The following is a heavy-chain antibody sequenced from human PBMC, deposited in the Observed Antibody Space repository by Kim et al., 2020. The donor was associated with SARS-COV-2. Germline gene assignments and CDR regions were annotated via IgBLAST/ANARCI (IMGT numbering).Heavy chain of an antibody. V-gene: IGHV4-34*01. CDR2: INHSGST. D-gene: IGHD2-21*02. CDR1: GGSFSGYY. J-gene: IGHJ6*02. CDR3: ASRTAYYYYYGMDV. Sequence: SETLSLTCAVYGGSFSGYYWSWIRQPPGKGLEWIGEINHSGSTNYNPSLKSRVTISVDTSKNQFSLKLSSVTAADTAVYYCASRTAYYYYYGMDVWGQGTTVTVSS.